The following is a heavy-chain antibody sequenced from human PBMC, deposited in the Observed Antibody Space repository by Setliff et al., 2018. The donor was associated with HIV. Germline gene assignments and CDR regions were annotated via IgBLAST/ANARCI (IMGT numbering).Heavy chain of an antibody. CDR2: INPSGVSA. D-gene: IGHD4-17*01. J-gene: IGHJ2*01. V-gene: IGHV1-46*01. CDR3: ARARDDYGGNFYWYFDL. Sequence: ASVKVSCKASGGTGGTFSSYAISWVRQAPGQGLEWMGVINPSGVSADYAQRLQDRITMTSDTSTSTVFLDLSSLTSDDTAVYFCARARDDYGGNFYWYFDLWGRGTLVTVSS. CDR1: GGTGGTFSSYA.